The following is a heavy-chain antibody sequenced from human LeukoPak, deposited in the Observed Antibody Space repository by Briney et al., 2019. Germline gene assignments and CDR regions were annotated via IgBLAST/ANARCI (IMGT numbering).Heavy chain of an antibody. J-gene: IGHJ4*02. Sequence: GASVKVSCKASGYTFTGYYMHWVRQAPGQGLEWMGWINPNSGGTNYAQKFQGRATMTRDTSISTAYMELSRLRSDDTAVYYCARDRNWNYVGGLDYWGQGTLVTVSS. CDR2: INPNSGGT. V-gene: IGHV1-2*02. D-gene: IGHD1-7*01. CDR3: ARDRNWNYVGGLDY. CDR1: GYTFTGYY.